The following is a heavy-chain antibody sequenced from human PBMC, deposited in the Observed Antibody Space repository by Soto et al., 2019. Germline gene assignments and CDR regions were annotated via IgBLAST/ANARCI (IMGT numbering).Heavy chain of an antibody. D-gene: IGHD3-3*01. Sequence: QVTLKESGPVLVKPTETLTLTCTVSGFSLSNARMGVSWIRQPPGKALEWLAHIFSKDEKSYSTSLKSRLSISKDTSKSQVVLTMTNMYPVDTATYYCARIAQDFWSGYPPQFDYWGQGTLVTVSS. CDR3: ARIAQDFWSGYPPQFDY. CDR1: GFSLSNARMG. CDR2: IFSKDEK. J-gene: IGHJ4*02. V-gene: IGHV2-26*01.